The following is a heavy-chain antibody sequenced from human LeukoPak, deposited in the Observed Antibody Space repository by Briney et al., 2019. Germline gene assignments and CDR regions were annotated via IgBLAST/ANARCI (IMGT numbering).Heavy chain of an antibody. Sequence: TPSETLSLTCAVYGGSFSGYYWSWIRQPPGKGLEWIGEINHSGSTNYNPSLKSRVTISVDTSKNQFSLKLSSVTAADTAVYYCARGGIRGYGFYYGMDVWGQGTTVTVSS. CDR3: ARGGIRGYGFYYGMDV. J-gene: IGHJ6*02. CDR1: GGSFSGYY. V-gene: IGHV4-34*01. D-gene: IGHD6-25*01. CDR2: INHSGST.